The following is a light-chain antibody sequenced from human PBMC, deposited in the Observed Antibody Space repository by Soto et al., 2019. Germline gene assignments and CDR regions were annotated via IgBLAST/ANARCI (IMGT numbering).Light chain of an antibody. V-gene: IGKV3-11*01. CDR2: DAS. J-gene: IGKJ3*01. Sequence: EIVLTQSPATLSLSPGERATLSCRASQSVSSYLAWYQQKPGQAPRLLIYDASNRATGIPARFSGSGSGTDFTLTISSLEPEDFAVYYCQQRSNWSGFTFGPGTKVDMK. CDR3: QQRSNWSGFT. CDR1: QSVSSY.